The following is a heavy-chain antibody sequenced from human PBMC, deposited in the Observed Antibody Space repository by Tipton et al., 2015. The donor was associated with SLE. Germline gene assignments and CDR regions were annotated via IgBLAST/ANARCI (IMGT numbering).Heavy chain of an antibody. CDR3: ARGEVGGYDYFDH. CDR2: IFHTGST. D-gene: IGHD5-12*01. CDR1: GGSLNSGGYS. Sequence: TLSLTCAVSGGSLNSGGYSWSWIRQPPGKGLEWIGDIFHTGSTYYSPSLKSRVTISVDRSKNHFSLKLTSVTAADTAVYFCARGEVGGYDYFDHWGQGTLVTVSS. J-gene: IGHJ4*02. V-gene: IGHV4-30-2*01.